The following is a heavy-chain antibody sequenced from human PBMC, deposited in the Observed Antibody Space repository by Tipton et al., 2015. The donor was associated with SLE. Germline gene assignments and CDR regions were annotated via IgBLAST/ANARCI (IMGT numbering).Heavy chain of an antibody. V-gene: IGHV4-34*01. D-gene: IGHD6-13*01. CDR3: ARQRLRYSSSWSPNWFDP. Sequence: TLSLTCAVYGGSFETYYWTWVRQPPGKGLEWIGEINQAIGTNYNPALKSRVTISMDTSKIQFSLKLNSVTATDTAVYYCARQRLRYSSSWSPNWFDPWGQGTLVTVSS. J-gene: IGHJ5*02. CDR2: INQAIGT. CDR1: GGSFETYY.